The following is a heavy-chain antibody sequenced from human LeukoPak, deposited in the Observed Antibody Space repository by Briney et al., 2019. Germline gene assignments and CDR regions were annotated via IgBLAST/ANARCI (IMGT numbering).Heavy chain of an antibody. V-gene: IGHV4-34*01. CDR3: ASVAGTLGY. J-gene: IGHJ4*02. Sequence: SETLSLTCAVYGGSFSGYYWSWIRQPPGKGLEWIGEINHSGSTNYNPSLKSRVTISVDTSKNQFSLKLSSVTAADTAVYYCASVAGTLGYWGQGTLVTVSS. CDR1: GGSFSGYY. CDR2: INHSGST. D-gene: IGHD6-19*01.